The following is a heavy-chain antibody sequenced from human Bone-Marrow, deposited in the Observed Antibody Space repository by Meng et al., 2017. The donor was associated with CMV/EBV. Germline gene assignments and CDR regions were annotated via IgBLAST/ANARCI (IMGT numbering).Heavy chain of an antibody. CDR2: INPNSGGT. D-gene: IGHD4-23*01. CDR1: GYTFTGCY. J-gene: IGHJ5*02. V-gene: IGHV1-2*02. CDR3: ARASTTVVTPSWFDP. Sequence: QVQLVQSGAYVKKPGASVKVPCKASGYTFTGCYRHWVRQAPGQWLEWMGWINPNSGGTNYAQKFQGRVTMTRDTSISTAYMELSRLRSDDTAVYYCARASTTVVTPSWFDPWGQGTLVTVSS.